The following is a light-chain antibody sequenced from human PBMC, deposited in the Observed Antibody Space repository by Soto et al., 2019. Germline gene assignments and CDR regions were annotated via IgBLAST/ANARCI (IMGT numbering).Light chain of an antibody. J-gene: IGLJ1*01. Sequence: QSALTQPRSVSGSPGQSVTISCTGTSSDVGGYNYVSWYRQHPGKAPKLMIYDVSNQPSGVPDRFSGSKSRNTASLIISGLQADDEADYYCCSYAGSYTWVFGTGTKLTVL. V-gene: IGLV2-11*01. CDR2: DVS. CDR1: SSDVGGYNY. CDR3: CSYAGSYTWV.